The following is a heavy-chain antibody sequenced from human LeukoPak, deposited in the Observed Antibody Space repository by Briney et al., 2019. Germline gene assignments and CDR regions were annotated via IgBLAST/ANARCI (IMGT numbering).Heavy chain of an antibody. D-gene: IGHD1-1*01. CDR2: ISSSSTI. CDR3: ARENIRLDAFDI. V-gene: IGHV3-48*01. CDR1: GFTFSSYS. Sequence: GGSLRLSCAASGFTFSSYSMNWVRQAPGKGLEWVSYISSSSTIYYADSVKGRFTISRDKAKNSLYLQMNSLRAEDTAVYYCARENIRLDAFDIWGQGTMVTVSS. J-gene: IGHJ3*02.